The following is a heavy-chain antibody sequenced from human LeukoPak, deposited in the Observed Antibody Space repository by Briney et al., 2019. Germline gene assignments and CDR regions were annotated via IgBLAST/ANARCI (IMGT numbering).Heavy chain of an antibody. J-gene: IGHJ6*03. V-gene: IGHV4-38-2*02. CDR1: GYSISSGYY. CDR3: ARVRQDYYYYMDV. CDR2: IFFRGST. Sequence: SETLSLTCTVSGYSISSGYYWGWIRQPPGKGLEWIGSIFFRGSTYYNPSLKSRVTISVDTSKNQFSLRLSSVTAADTAIYYCARVRQDYYYYMDVWGKGTTVTVSS. D-gene: IGHD2-15*01.